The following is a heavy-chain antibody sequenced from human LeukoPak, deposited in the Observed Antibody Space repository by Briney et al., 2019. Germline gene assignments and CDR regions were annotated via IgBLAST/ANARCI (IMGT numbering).Heavy chain of an antibody. CDR3: TSDEGEDTSY. Sequence: GGSLRLSCTASGFHFGDYPMNWVRQAPAKGLEGVGVIRSKAYGGTTEYAASVKGRFTISRDDSKSIAYLQMSSLKTEDTAVYYCTSDEGEDTSYWGQGTLVTVSS. V-gene: IGHV3-49*04. J-gene: IGHJ4*02. CDR1: GFHFGDYP. CDR2: IRSKAYGGTT. D-gene: IGHD1-26*01.